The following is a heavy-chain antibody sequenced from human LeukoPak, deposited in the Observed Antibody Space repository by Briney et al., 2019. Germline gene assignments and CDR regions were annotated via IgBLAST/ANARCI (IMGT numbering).Heavy chain of an antibody. D-gene: IGHD3-10*01. J-gene: IGHJ5*02. CDR1: GGSFSGHY. CDR3: ARLLPRGRITMVRGEKARWFDP. V-gene: IGHV4-34*01. CDR2: INHSGST. Sequence: KPSETLSLTCAVYGGSFSGHYWSWIRQPPGKGLEWIGEINHSGSTNYNPSLKSRVTISVDPSKNQFYLKLSSVTAADTAVYYCARLLPRGRITMVRGEKARWFDPWGQGTLVTVSS.